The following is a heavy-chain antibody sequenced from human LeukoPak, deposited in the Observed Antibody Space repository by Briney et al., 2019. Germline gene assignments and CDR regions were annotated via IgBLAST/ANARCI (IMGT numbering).Heavy chain of an antibody. D-gene: IGHD6-19*01. J-gene: IGHJ2*01. CDR1: GVSISSYY. Sequence: SETLSLTCTVSGVSISSYYCSWIRQPPGKGLEWIGYISTSGSTDYSPSLKSRVTISVDRSKNQCSLNLSSVTAADTAVYYCAGYDEGSGWYRSYIDLWGRGTLAIVSS. CDR2: ISTSGST. V-gene: IGHV4-4*09. CDR3: AGYDEGSGWYRSYIDL.